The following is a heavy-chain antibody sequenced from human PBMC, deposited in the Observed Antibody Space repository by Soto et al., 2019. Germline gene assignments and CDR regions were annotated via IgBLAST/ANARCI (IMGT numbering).Heavy chain of an antibody. J-gene: IGHJ6*01. CDR3: AKLLGISLVRSWTSDEIHHYHGMDV. V-gene: IGHV5-10-1*01. CDR2: INPGDSYT. CDR1: GYKYSNFW. D-gene: IGHD1-20*01. Sequence: PGESLKISCKGSGYKYSNFWIGWVRQMPGKGLEWLGRINPGDSYTNYRPSFQGHVTISVDKSTDTAYLQWSRMRASDTAIYYCAKLLGISLVRSWTSDEIHHYHGMDVWGHGTLVSLSS.